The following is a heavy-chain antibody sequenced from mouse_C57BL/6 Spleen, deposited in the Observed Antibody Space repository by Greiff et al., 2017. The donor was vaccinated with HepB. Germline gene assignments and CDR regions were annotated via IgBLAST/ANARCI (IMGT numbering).Heavy chain of an antibody. CDR3: ATYSNYEVDYYAMDY. CDR2: INPSNGGT. J-gene: IGHJ4*01. CDR1: GYTFTSYW. Sequence: QVQLQQPGTELVKPGASVKLSCKASGYTFTSYWMHWVKQRPGQGLEWIGNINPSNGGTNYNEKFKSKATLTVDKSSSTAYMQLISLTSEDSAVYYCATYSNYEVDYYAMDYWGQGTSVTVSS. V-gene: IGHV1-53*01. D-gene: IGHD2-5*01.